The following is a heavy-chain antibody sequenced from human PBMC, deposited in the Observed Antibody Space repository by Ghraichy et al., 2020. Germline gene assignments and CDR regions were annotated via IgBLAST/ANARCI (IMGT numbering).Heavy chain of an antibody. CDR3: AKHRSGWYEGFDY. CDR2: ISGSGGST. V-gene: IGHV3-23*01. CDR1: GFTFSSYA. D-gene: IGHD6-19*01. J-gene: IGHJ4*02. Sequence: GGSLILSCAASGFTFSSYAMSWVRQAPGKGLEWVSAISGSGGSTYYADSVKGRFTISRDNSKNTLYLQMNSLRAEDTAVYYCAKHRSGWYEGFDYWGQGTLVTVSS.